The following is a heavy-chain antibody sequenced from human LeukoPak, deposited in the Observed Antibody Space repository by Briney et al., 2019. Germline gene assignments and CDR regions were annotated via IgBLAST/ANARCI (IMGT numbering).Heavy chain of an antibody. V-gene: IGHV1-2*02. CDR2: INPNSGGT. Sequence: ASVKVSCKTSGYTFTGYYIHWVGQAPGQGLEWMGWINPNSGGTNYAQNFQGRVTMTRDTSISTAYMELSRLRSDDTAVYYCVRDDVSPWGQGTLVTVSS. J-gene: IGHJ5*02. CDR1: GYTFTGYY. CDR3: VRDDVSP.